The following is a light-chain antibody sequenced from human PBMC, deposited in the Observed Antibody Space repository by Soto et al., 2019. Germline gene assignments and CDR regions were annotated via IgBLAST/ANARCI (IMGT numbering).Light chain of an antibody. J-gene: IGLJ2*01. CDR2: EVS. CDR1: RSDVGGYNY. V-gene: IGLV2-14*01. Sequence: QSALTQPASVSGSPGQSITISCTGTRSDVGGYNYVSWYQQYPGKAPKLMIYEVSNRPSGVSNRFSGSKSGNTASLTISGLQAEDEADYYCSSYASSRDVFFGGGTKLTVL. CDR3: SSYASSRDVF.